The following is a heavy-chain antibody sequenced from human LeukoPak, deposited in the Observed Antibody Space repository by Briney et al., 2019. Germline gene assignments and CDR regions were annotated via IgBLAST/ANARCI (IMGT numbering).Heavy chain of an antibody. Sequence: SETLSLTCTVSGGSISSYYWSWIRQPAGKGLEWIGRIYTSGSTNYNPSLKSRVTMSVDTSKNQFSLKLSSETAADTAVYYCARQSGGNSFYYYYYMDVWGKGTTVTVSS. V-gene: IGHV4-4*07. D-gene: IGHD4-23*01. CDR3: ARQSGGNSFYYYYYMDV. CDR2: IYTSGST. CDR1: GGSISSYY. J-gene: IGHJ6*03.